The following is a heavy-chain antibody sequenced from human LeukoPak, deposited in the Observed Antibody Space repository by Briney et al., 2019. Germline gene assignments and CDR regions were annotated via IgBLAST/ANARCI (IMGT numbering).Heavy chain of an antibody. CDR2: IHPNSGGT. D-gene: IGHD3-22*01. J-gene: IGHJ3*02. Sequence: ASVKVSCKASGYTFTGYYIHWVRQAPGQGLEWMGWIHPNSGGTNYAQKFQGRVTMTRDTSISTAYMELSRLRSDDTAVYYCARVARYYDSSGYPKTYAFDIWGQGTMVTVSS. CDR1: GYTFTGYY. V-gene: IGHV1-2*02. CDR3: ARVARYYDSSGYPKTYAFDI.